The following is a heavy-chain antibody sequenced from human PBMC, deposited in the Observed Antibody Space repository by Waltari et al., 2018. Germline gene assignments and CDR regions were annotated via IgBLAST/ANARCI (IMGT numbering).Heavy chain of an antibody. J-gene: IGHJ4*02. CDR3: ARISPDGYNFLTSFDY. CDR2: IYPGDSDT. Sequence: EVQLVQSGAEVKKPGESLKISCKGSGYSFTSYWIGWVRQMPGKGLEWMGIIYPGDSDTRYSPSFQGQVTISADKSISTAYLQWSSLKASDTAMYYCARISPDGYNFLTSFDYWGQGTLVTVSS. CDR1: GYSFTSYW. D-gene: IGHD5-12*01. V-gene: IGHV5-51*03.